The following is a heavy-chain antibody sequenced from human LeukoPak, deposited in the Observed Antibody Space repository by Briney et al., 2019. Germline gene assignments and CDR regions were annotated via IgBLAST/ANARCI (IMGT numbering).Heavy chain of an antibody. Sequence: PGGSLRLSYAASGFTFSSYSMNWVRQAPGKGLEWVSSISSGSTYMYYADSVKGRFTISRDNAKNSMYLQMNSLRVEDTAVYYCGRVGGRSKAAKGDAFDIWGQGTMVTVSS. D-gene: IGHD6-6*01. J-gene: IGHJ3*02. V-gene: IGHV3-21*01. CDR3: GRVGGRSKAAKGDAFDI. CDR1: GFTFSSYS. CDR2: ISSGSTYM.